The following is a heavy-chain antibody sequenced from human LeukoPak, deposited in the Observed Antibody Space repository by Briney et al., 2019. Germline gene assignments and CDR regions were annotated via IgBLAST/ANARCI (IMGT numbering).Heavy chain of an antibody. CDR1: GYTFTGYY. CDR3: SLMVRRVISPYNWFDP. D-gene: IGHD3-10*01. J-gene: IGHJ5*02. Sequence: ASVKVSCKASGYTFTGYYMHWVRQAPGQGLEWMGWINPNSGGTNYAQKFQGRVTMTRDTSISTAYMELSRLRSDDTAVYYCSLMVRRVISPYNWFDPWGQGTLVTVSS. V-gene: IGHV1-2*02. CDR2: INPNSGGT.